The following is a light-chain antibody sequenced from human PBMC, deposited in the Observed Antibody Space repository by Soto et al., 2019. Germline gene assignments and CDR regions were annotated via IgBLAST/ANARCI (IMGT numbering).Light chain of an antibody. V-gene: IGLV1-44*01. CDR1: SSNIGSNT. Sequence: QSVLTQPPSASGTPGQRVTISCSGSSSNIGSNTVYWYQQLPGTAPKLLIYSNNQRPSGVPDRFSGSKSGTSASLAISWLQSEDEADYYCAAWDDRLNGGVFGGGTKLTVL. CDR3: AAWDDRLNGGV. J-gene: IGLJ2*01. CDR2: SNN.